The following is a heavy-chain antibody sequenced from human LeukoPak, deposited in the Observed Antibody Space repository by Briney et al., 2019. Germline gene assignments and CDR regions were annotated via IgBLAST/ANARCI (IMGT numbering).Heavy chain of an antibody. CDR2: ISYDGSNK. Sequence: GGSLRLSCAASGFTFSTSGMQWVRQAPGKGLEWVAVISYDGSNKYYADSVKGRFTISRDNSKNTLYVQMNSLRAEDTAVYYCAKDYNYGYGYYFDYWGQGTLVTVSS. V-gene: IGHV3-30*18. CDR1: GFTFSTSG. CDR3: AKDYNYGYGYYFDY. D-gene: IGHD3-10*01. J-gene: IGHJ4*02.